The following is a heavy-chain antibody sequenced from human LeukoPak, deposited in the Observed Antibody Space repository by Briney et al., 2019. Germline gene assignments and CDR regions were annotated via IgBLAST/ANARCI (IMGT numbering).Heavy chain of an antibody. CDR3: ARGGPAGDFIVVAPTNNAFDI. CDR2: NNPSGGST. J-gene: IGHJ3*02. V-gene: IGHV1-46*01. Sequence: GASVKVSCKASGYTFTSYYMHWVRQAPGQGLEWMGINNPSGGSTSYAQKFQGRVTMTRDTATRTVYMELSSLRSEDTAVYYCARGGPAGDFIVVAPTNNAFDIWGQGTMVTVSS. CDR1: GYTFTSYY. D-gene: IGHD2-2*01.